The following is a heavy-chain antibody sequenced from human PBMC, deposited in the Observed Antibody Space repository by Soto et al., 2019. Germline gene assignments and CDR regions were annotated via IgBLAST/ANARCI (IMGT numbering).Heavy chain of an antibody. Sequence: GGSLSLFCAASGFTCCGSAMHWIRQASGKRLERVDSIRSKANSYATAYAASVKGRFTISRDDSKITAYLQMNSLKTEDMAVYYCTSSYISGLVYCGMVVWFQGTTVTVSS. V-gene: IGHV3-73*01. CDR3: TSSYISGLVYCGMVV. D-gene: IGHD6-19*01. CDR1: GFTCCGSA. CDR2: IRSKANSYAT. J-gene: IGHJ6*02.